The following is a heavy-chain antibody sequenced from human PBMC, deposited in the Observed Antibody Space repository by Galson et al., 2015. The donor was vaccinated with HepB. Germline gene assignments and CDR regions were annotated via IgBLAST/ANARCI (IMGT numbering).Heavy chain of an antibody. CDR1: GFTFSSYW. CDR3: AREPRAGAYYFDY. CDR2: MKEDGSVK. V-gene: IGHV3-7*03. J-gene: IGHJ4*02. Sequence: SLRLSCAASGFTFSSYWMTWVRQAPGKGLEWVANMKEDGSVKYHVDSVQGRFTISRDNAKNSLYLQMNSLRAEDTAVYYCAREPRAGAYYFDYWGQGTLVTVTS. D-gene: IGHD2-21*01.